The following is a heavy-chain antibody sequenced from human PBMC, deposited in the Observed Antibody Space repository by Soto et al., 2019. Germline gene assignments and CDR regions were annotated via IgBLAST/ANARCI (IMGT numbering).Heavy chain of an antibody. J-gene: IGHJ4*02. CDR1: GFTFSSYG. Sequence: VQLVESGGGVVQPGRSLRLSCAASGFTFSSYGMHWVRQAPGKGLEWVAVIWYDGSNKYYADSVKGRFTISRDNSKNTLYLQMNSLRAEDTAVYYCARIMSSGWFFDYWGQGTLVTVSS. D-gene: IGHD6-19*01. CDR3: ARIMSSGWFFDY. V-gene: IGHV3-33*01. CDR2: IWYDGSNK.